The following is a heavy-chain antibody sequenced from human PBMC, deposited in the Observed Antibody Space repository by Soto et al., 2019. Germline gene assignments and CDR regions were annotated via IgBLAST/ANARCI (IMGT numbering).Heavy chain of an antibody. D-gene: IGHD3-10*01. CDR2: IYYSGST. CDR3: ARWWFGEFFDY. J-gene: IGHJ4*02. V-gene: IGHV4-30-4*01. CDR1: GGSISSGDYY. Sequence: QVQLQESGPGLVKPSQTLSLTCTVSGGSISSGDYYWSWIRQPPGKGLEWIGYIYYSGSTYYNPFRRGRVTLSVDTSKNLFSLKLSSVTAADTAVYYCARWWFGEFFDYWGQGTLVTVSS.